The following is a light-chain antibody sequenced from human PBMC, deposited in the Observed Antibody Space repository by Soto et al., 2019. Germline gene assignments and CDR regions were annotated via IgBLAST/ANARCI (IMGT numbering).Light chain of an antibody. CDR2: GNS. Sequence: QSVLTQPPSVSGAPGQRVTISCTGSSSNIGAGYDVHWYQQLPATAPKLLIYGNSNRPSGVPDRFSGSKSGTSASLAITGLRAEDEAGYYCQSYDSSLSGYVFGTGTKVTVL. V-gene: IGLV1-40*01. J-gene: IGLJ1*01. CDR3: QSYDSSLSGYV. CDR1: SSNIGAGYD.